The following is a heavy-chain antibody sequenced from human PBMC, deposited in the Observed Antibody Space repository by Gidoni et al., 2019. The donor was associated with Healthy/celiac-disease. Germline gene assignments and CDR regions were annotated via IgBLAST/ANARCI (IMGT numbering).Heavy chain of an antibody. V-gene: IGHV4-39*01. CDR3: ARHRYVSAFDY. CDR1: GGSISSSSSD. J-gene: IGHJ4*02. D-gene: IGHD3-10*02. Sequence: QLQLQESGPGLVKPSETLALTCTVPGGSISSSSSDWGWIRQPPGKGLEWIGSIYYSGSTYYNPSLKSRVTISVDTSKNQFSLKLSSVTAADTAVYYCARHRYVSAFDYWGQGTLVTVSS. CDR2: IYYSGST.